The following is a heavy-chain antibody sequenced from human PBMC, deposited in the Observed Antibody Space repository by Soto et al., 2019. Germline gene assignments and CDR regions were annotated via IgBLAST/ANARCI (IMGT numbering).Heavy chain of an antibody. Sequence: GGSLRLSCAASGFTFSSYWMSWVRQAPGKGLEWVANIKQDGSEKYYVDSVKGRFTISRDNAKNSLYLQMNSLRAEDTAVYYCARKMATTYYYYYGMDVWGQGTTVTVSS. CDR3: ARKMATTYYYYYGMDV. CDR2: IKQDGSEK. J-gene: IGHJ6*02. V-gene: IGHV3-7*03. D-gene: IGHD5-12*01. CDR1: GFTFSSYW.